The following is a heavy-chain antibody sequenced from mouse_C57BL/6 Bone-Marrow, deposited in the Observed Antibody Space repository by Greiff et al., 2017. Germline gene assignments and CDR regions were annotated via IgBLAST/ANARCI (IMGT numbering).Heavy chain of an antibody. CDR2: IDPSDSYT. V-gene: IGHV1-59*01. J-gene: IGHJ2*01. D-gene: IGHD1-1*01. CDR1: GYTFTSYW. CDR3: ARDITTVVAPFDY. Sequence: VQLQQPGAELVRPGTSVKLSCKASGYTFTSYWMHWVKQRPGQGLEWIGVIDPSDSYTNYNQKFKGKATLTVDTSSSTAYMQLSSLTSEDSAVDDCARDITTVVAPFDYWGQGTTLTVSS.